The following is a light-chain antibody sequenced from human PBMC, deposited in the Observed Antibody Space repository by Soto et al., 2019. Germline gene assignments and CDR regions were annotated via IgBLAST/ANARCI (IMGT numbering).Light chain of an antibody. CDR2: GAS. CDR3: QQYGSSPTWT. J-gene: IGKJ1*01. Sequence: ESVLTQSPGTLSLYPGERATLSCRASQSVSSNYLAWYQQKPGQAPRLLIYGASTRATGIPDRFSGSGSGTDVTLTISRLEPEDSAVYYCQQYGSSPTWTFGQGTKVEIK. V-gene: IGKV3-20*01. CDR1: QSVSSNY.